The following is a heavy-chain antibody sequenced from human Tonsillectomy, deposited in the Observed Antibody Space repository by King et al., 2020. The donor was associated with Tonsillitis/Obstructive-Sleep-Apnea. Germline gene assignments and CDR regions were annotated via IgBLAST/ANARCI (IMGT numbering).Heavy chain of an antibody. V-gene: IGHV1-18*01. J-gene: IGHJ6*03. D-gene: IGHD3-3*01. CDR1: GYTFSSHG. Sequence: QLVQSGAEVKKPGASVKVSCKASGYTFSSHGITWVRQAPGQGLEWMGWINNYNGNTCYAQKVQGRVIMTTDTSTSTAYMELRSLTSDDTAVYYCARGLQFLEWVGPREYMDVWGNGTTVIVSS. CDR2: INNYNGNT. CDR3: ARGLQFLEWVGPREYMDV.